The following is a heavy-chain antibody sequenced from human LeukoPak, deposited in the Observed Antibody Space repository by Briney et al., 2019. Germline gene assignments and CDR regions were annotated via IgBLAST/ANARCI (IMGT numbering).Heavy chain of an antibody. CDR1: GYTFTSYY. D-gene: IGHD5-24*01. CDR2: INPSGGST. Sequence: GASVKVSCKASGYTFTSYYMHWVRQAPGQGLEWMGIINPSGGSTSYAQKFQGRVTMTRDTSTSTVYMELSSLRSDDTAVYYCARDVLLVSTASTQLFDPWGQGTLVTVSS. V-gene: IGHV1-46*01. J-gene: IGHJ5*02. CDR3: ARDVLLVSTASTQLFDP.